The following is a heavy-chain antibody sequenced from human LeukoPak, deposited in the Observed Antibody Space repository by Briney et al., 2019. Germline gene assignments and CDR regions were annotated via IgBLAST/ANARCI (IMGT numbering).Heavy chain of an antibody. V-gene: IGHV3-23*01. CDR2: ISGSGDST. D-gene: IGHD6-13*01. Sequence: PSETLSLTCTVSGGSISSSSYYWGWIRQPPGKGLEWVSVISGSGDSTYYADSVKGRFAISRDNSKNTLFLQMNSLKAEDTAVYYCATTGGSNSWYSLWGQGTLLTVSS. CDR3: ATTGGSNSWYSL. J-gene: IGHJ4*02. CDR1: GGSISSSSYY.